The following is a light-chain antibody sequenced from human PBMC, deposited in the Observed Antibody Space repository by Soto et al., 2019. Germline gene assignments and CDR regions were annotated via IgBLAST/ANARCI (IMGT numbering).Light chain of an antibody. CDR1: SSDVGDYKY. V-gene: IGLV2-14*01. J-gene: IGLJ2*01. CDR2: EVT. CDR3: SSFTTSSALDVV. Sequence: QSALTQPASVSGSPGQSVTIPCTGTSSDVGDYKYVSWYQQHPGKAPKLMIYEVTNRPSGASDRFSGSKSGNTASLTISGLQAEDEADYYCSSFTTSSALDVVFGGGTKVTVL.